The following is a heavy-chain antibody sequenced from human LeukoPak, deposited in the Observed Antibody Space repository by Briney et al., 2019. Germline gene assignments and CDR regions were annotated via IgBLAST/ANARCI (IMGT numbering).Heavy chain of an antibody. Sequence: KPGGSLRLSCASSGFTFSSYSMNWVRQAPGKGLEWVSSISSSSSYIYYADSVKGRFTISRDNAKNSLYPQMNSLRAEDTAVYYCAREIHSGSYFDAFDIWGQGAVVAVSS. CDR3: AREIHSGSYFDAFDI. CDR1: GFTFSSYS. CDR2: ISSSSSYI. D-gene: IGHD1-26*01. J-gene: IGHJ3*02. V-gene: IGHV3-21*01.